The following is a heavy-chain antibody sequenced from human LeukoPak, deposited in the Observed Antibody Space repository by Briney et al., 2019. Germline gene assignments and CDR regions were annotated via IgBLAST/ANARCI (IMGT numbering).Heavy chain of an antibody. V-gene: IGHV1-24*01. Sequence: GASVKVSCKVSGYTLTELSMHWVRQDPGKGLEWMGGFDPEDGETIYAQKFQGRVTMTEDTSTDTAYMELSSLRSEDTAVYYCATRGCSGGSCYSYFDYWGQGTLVTVSS. CDR3: ATRGCSGGSCYSYFDY. CDR1: GYTLTELS. J-gene: IGHJ4*02. D-gene: IGHD2-15*01. CDR2: FDPEDGET.